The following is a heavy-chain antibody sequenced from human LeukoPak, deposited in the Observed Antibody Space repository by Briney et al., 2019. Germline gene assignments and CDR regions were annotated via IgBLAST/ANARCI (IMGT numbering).Heavy chain of an antibody. J-gene: IGHJ4*02. CDR3: ARDIGRGYCSSTSCSPLDY. D-gene: IGHD2-2*01. Sequence: SVKVSCKASGGTFSSYAISWVRQAPGQGLEWMGGIIPIFGTANYAQKFQGRVTITADGSTSTAYMELSSLRSEDTAVYYCARDIGRGYCSSTSCSPLDYWGQGTLVTVSS. CDR1: GGTFSSYA. CDR2: IIPIFGTA. V-gene: IGHV1-69*13.